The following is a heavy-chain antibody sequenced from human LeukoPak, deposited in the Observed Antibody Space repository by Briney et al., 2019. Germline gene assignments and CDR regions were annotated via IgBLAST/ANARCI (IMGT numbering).Heavy chain of an antibody. CDR2: IYYSGST. CDR3: ARWNTVTIREYYFDY. D-gene: IGHD4-17*01. J-gene: IGHJ4*02. Sequence: PSETLSLTCTVSGGSISSHYWSWIRQPPGKGLEWIGYIYYSGSTNYNPSLKSRVTISVDTSKNQFSLKLSSVTAADTAVYYCARWNTVTIREYYFDYWGQGTLVTVSS. CDR1: GGSISSHY. V-gene: IGHV4-59*11.